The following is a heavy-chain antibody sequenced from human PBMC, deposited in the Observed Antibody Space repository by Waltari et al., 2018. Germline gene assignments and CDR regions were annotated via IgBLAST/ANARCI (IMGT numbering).Heavy chain of an antibody. CDR1: GYSISSGYY. CDR2: IYHSGST. Sequence: QVQLQESGPGLVKPSETLSLTCAVSGYSISSGYYWGWTRQPPGKGLEWIGGIYHSGSTYYNPSLKSRVTISVDTSKNQFSLKLSSVTAADTAVYYCARGGIAARPGDYWGQGTLVTVSS. CDR3: ARGGIAARPGDY. J-gene: IGHJ4*02. V-gene: IGHV4-38-2*01. D-gene: IGHD6-6*01.